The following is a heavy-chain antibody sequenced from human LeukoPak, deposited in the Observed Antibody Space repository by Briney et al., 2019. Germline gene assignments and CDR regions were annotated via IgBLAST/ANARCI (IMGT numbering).Heavy chain of an antibody. Sequence: GGSLRLSCAASGFTFSAYAMTWVRQAPGKGLEWVSVISGNGGSTYYADSVKGRFTISRDNAKNSLYLQMNSLRAEDTAVYYCVRDLRCSGTSCYNAFDIWGQGTMVTVSS. CDR2: ISGNGGST. J-gene: IGHJ3*02. CDR3: VRDLRCSGTSCYNAFDI. D-gene: IGHD2-2*02. CDR1: GFTFSAYA. V-gene: IGHV3-23*01.